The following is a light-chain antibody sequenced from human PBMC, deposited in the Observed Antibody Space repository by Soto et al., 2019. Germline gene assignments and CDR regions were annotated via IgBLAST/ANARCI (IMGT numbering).Light chain of an antibody. CDR3: AAWDDSLNGDNYV. V-gene: IGLV1-44*01. J-gene: IGLJ1*01. CDR2: SNN. CDR1: SSNIGSNT. Sequence: QSVLTQPPAASGTPGQRVTISCSGSSSNIGSNTVNWYQQLPGTAPKLLIYSNNQRPSGVPDRFSGSKSGTSASLAISGLQSEDEADYYCAAWDDSLNGDNYVFGPGTNVTVL.